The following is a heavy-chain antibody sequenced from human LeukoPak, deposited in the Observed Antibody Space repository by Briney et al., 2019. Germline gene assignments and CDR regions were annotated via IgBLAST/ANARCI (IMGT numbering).Heavy chain of an antibody. V-gene: IGHV4-39*01. D-gene: IGHD5-18*01. CDR2: IYYSKNT. CDR1: GGSISSSSAY. J-gene: IGHJ4*02. CDR3: VSPRGFSYGYFDY. Sequence: SETLSLTCTVPGGSISSSSAYWGWIRQPPGKGLEWIGSIYYSKNTYYNPSLKSRVTISADTSKNQFSLTLGSVSATDTAVYYCVSPRGFSYGYFDYWGQGTLVTVSS.